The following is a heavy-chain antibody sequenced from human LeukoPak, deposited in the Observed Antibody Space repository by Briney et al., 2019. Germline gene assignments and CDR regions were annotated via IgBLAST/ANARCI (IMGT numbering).Heavy chain of an antibody. CDR2: INHSGST. CDR1: GGSFSGYY. CDR3: ARRGWVGWFDP. V-gene: IGHV4-34*01. J-gene: IGHJ5*02. D-gene: IGHD6-19*01. Sequence: SETLSLTCAVYGGSFSGYYWSWIRQPPGKGLEWIGEINHSGSTNYNPSLKSRVTISVDTSKNRFSLKLSSVTAADTAVYYCARRGWVGWFDPWGQGTLVTVSS.